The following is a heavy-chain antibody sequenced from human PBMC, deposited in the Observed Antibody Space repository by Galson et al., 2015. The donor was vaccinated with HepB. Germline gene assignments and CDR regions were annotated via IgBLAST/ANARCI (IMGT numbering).Heavy chain of an antibody. V-gene: IGHV3-23*01. Sequence: SLRLSCAASGFTFSSYAMSWVRQAPGKGLEWVSAISGSGGSTYYADSVKGRFTISRDNSKNTLYLQVNSLRAEDTAVYYCAKSALRQRGAATNLALGIFDYWGQGTLVTVSS. CDR2: ISGSGGST. CDR3: AKSALRQRGAATNLALGIFDY. D-gene: IGHD1-26*01. CDR1: GFTFSSYA. J-gene: IGHJ4*02.